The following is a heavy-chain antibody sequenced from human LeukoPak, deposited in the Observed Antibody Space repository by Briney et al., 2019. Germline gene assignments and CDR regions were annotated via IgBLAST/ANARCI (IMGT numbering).Heavy chain of an antibody. Sequence: ASVKVSCKVSGYTLTELSMHWVRQAPGEGLEWMGGFDPEDGETIYAQKFQGRVTMTEDTSTDTAYMELSSLRSEDTAVYYCASWIIAAAGTETDYWGQGTLVTVSS. J-gene: IGHJ4*02. D-gene: IGHD6-13*01. CDR3: ASWIIAAAGTETDY. V-gene: IGHV1-24*01. CDR1: GYTLTELS. CDR2: FDPEDGET.